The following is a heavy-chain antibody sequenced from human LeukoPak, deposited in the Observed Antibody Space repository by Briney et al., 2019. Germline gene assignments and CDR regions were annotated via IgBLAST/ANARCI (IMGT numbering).Heavy chain of an antibody. CDR1: GGSFSGYF. D-gene: IGHD2-2*02. Sequence: PSKTLSLTCAVYGGSFSGYFWNWFRQPPGKGLEWIGEVNHTGSTNYNPSLKSRVIISVDTSKHQFSLKLTSMTAADTAIYYCAGRYLYYYYYYMDVWGKGTTVTVSS. V-gene: IGHV4-34*01. J-gene: IGHJ6*03. CDR2: VNHTGST. CDR3: AGRYLYYYYYYMDV.